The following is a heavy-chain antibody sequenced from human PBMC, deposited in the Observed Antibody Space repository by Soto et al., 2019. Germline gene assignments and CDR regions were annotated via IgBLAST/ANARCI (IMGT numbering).Heavy chain of an antibody. V-gene: IGHV1-3*01. D-gene: IGHD2-15*01. CDR3: ARGIATGQLDP. Sequence: ASVKVSCKASGYTFTRYTMNWVRQAPGQRLEWMGWINPDNGNTKSSQKFQDRVIITRDTSASTAYMDLSSLRSEDTAVYYCARGIATGQLDPWGQGTRVTVSS. CDR2: INPDNGNT. J-gene: IGHJ5*02. CDR1: GYTFTRYT.